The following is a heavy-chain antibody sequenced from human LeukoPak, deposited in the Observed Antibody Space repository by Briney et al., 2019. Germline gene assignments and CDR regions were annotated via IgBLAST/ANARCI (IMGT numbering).Heavy chain of an antibody. CDR2: ISGSGGST. J-gene: IGHJ4*02. V-gene: IGHV3-23*01. D-gene: IGHD4-17*01. CDR3: AKDQPLYYGDYYFDY. CDR1: GFTFSSYW. Sequence: GGSLRLSCEASGFTFSSYWMSWVRQAPGKGLEWVSAISGSGGSTYYADSVKGRFTISRDNSKNTLYLQMNSLRAEDTAVYYCAKDQPLYYGDYYFDYWGQGTLVTVSS.